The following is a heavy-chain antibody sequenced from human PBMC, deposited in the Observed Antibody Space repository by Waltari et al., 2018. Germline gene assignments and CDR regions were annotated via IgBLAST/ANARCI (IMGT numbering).Heavy chain of an antibody. CDR2: ISSSSSYI. J-gene: IGHJ6*02. CDR1: GFTFSSYS. D-gene: IGHD3-3*01. Sequence: EVQLVESGGGLVKPGGSLRLSCAASGFTFSSYSMNWVRQAPGKGLEWVSSISSSSSYIYYAASVKGRFTISRDNAKNSLYLQMNSLRAEDTAVYYCAGRTEGFWSGYLYYYGMDVWGQGTTVTVSS. V-gene: IGHV3-21*01. CDR3: AGRTEGFWSGYLYYYGMDV.